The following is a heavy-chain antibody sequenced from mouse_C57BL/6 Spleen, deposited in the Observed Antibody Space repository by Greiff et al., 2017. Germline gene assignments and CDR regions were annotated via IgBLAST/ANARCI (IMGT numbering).Heavy chain of an antibody. V-gene: IGHV1-53*01. CDR2: INPSNGGT. D-gene: IGHD1-1*01. Sequence: QVQLQQSGTELVKPGASVKLSCKASGYTFTSYWMHWVKQRPGQGLEWIGNINPSNGGTNYNEKFKSKATLTVDKSSSTAYMQLSSLTSEDSAVYYCARGFTTVVDFDYWGQGTTLTVSS. CDR1: GYTFTSYW. J-gene: IGHJ2*01. CDR3: ARGFTTVVDFDY.